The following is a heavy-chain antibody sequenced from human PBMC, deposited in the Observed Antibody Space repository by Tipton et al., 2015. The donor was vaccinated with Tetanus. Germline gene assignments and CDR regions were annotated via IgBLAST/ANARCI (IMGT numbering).Heavy chain of an antibody. D-gene: IGHD3-3*01. CDR1: GGSISSGGYY. CDR2: IYHRGST. J-gene: IGHJ2*01. CDR3: ARDPAVLRFLEWLPDWYFAL. Sequence: TLSLTCTVSGGSISSGGYYWTWIRQHPGKGLEWIGNIYHRGSTYYNPSLKSRVTISVGTSKNQFSLKLSSVTAADTAVYYCARDPAVLRFLEWLPDWYFALWGRGTLVTVSS. V-gene: IGHV4-31*03.